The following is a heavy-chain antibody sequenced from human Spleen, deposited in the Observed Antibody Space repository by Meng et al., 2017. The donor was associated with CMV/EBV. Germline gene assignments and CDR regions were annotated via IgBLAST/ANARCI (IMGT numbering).Heavy chain of an antibody. V-gene: IGHV3-11*04. CDR2: ISSSGNTM. CDR3: ARVGAYGSGSYYFDY. Sequence: GFFFRDYSMPWIRQAPGKGLEWISHISSSGNTMDYADSVKGRFTISRHNGKKSLYLEMNSLRAEDMALYYCARVGAYGSGSYYFDYWGQGTLVTVSS. J-gene: IGHJ4*02. CDR1: GFFFRDYS. D-gene: IGHD3-10*01.